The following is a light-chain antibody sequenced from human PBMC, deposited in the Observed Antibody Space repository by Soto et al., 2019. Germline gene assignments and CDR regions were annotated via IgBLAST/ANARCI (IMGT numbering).Light chain of an antibody. J-gene: IGKJ5*01. CDR3: QQRSNWPPIT. V-gene: IGKV3-11*01. CDR2: DAS. Sequence: EIVLTQSPATLSLSPGERATLSCRASQSVSNKLAWYQQKPGQAPRLLIYDASNRATGIPARFSGSGSGAGVTLTITSLEPEDFAVYYCQQRSNWPPITFGQGTRLEIK. CDR1: QSVSNK.